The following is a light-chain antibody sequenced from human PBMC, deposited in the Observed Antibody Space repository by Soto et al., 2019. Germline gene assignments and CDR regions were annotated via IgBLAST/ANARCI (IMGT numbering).Light chain of an antibody. CDR2: DVS. CDR1: SSDVGGYNF. CDR3: SSYASSSTVV. V-gene: IGLV2-14*03. Sequence: QSALTQPASVFGSPGQSITISCTGTSSDVGGYNFVSWYQQHPGKAPKLMIYDVSSRPSGVSNRFSGSKSGNTASLTISGLQAEDEGDYYCSSYASSSTVVFGAGTKLTVL. J-gene: IGLJ3*02.